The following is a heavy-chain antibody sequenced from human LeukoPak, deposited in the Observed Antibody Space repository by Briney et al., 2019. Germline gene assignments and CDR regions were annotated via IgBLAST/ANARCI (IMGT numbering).Heavy chain of an antibody. J-gene: IGHJ4*02. CDR2: ICHSGST. CDR1: GYSISSGYY. Sequence: SETLSLTCTVSGYSISSGYYWGWIRQPSGKGLEWIGSICHSGSTYYNPSLKSRVTISVDTSKNQFSLKLSSVTAADTAVYYCARDSSSSFDYWGQGTLVTVSS. V-gene: IGHV4-38-2*02. CDR3: ARDSSSSFDY. D-gene: IGHD6-6*01.